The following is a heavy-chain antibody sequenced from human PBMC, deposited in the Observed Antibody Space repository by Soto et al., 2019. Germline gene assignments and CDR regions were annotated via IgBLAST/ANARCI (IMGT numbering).Heavy chain of an antibody. V-gene: IGHV4-30-4*01. CDR1: GGSISSGDYY. CDR3: ARAEYYYDSSPFDP. CDR2: IYYSGST. J-gene: IGHJ5*02. D-gene: IGHD3-22*01. Sequence: SETLSLTCTVSGGSISSGDYYWSWIRQPPGKGLEWIGYIYYSGSTYYNPSLKSRITISVDTSKNQFSLKLSSVTAADTAVYHCARAEYYYDSSPFDPWGQGTLVTVSS.